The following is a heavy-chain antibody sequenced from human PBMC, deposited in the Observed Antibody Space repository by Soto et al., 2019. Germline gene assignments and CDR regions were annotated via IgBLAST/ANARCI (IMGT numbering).Heavy chain of an antibody. D-gene: IGHD2-2*01. CDR1: GGSFSGYY. CDR3: ARVGYCSSTPCWPIGYFEY. CDR2: INHSGST. V-gene: IGHV4-34*01. Sequence: PSETLSLTCAVYGGSFSGYYWSWIRQPPGKGLEWIGEINHSGSTYYNPSLHSRVSISVDTSKNQFSLKLRSVTAADTAVYFCARVGYCSSTPCWPIGYFEYWGQGTLVTVSS. J-gene: IGHJ4*02.